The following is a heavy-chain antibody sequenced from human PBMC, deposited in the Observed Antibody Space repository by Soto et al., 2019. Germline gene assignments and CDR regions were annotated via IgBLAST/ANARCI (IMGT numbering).Heavy chain of an antibody. CDR2: IIPIFGTA. Sequence: QVQLVQSGAEVKKPGSSVKVSCKASGGTFSSYAISWVRQAPGQGLEWMGGIIPIFGTANYAQKFQGRVTITADESTSTAYMELSSLRSVDTAVYYCARVTMPTYGDYEWWPYYFDYWGQGTLVTVSS. J-gene: IGHJ4*02. V-gene: IGHV1-69*12. CDR1: GGTFSSYA. CDR3: ARVTMPTYGDYEWWPYYFDY. D-gene: IGHD4-17*01.